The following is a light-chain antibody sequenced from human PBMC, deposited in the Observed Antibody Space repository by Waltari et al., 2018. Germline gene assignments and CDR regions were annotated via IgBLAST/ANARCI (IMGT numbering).Light chain of an antibody. CDR2: GTS. CDR1: QSVRST. CDR3: QQYDYWPWT. Sequence: IVMTQPPATLSLSPGESATLSCRASQSVRSTFAWFQQKPGQPPRLLLYGTSTRATGIPARFTGSGSGTEFSLTISSLQPEDFATYYCQQYDYWPWTFGQGTRVETK. V-gene: IGKV3D-15*01. J-gene: IGKJ1*01.